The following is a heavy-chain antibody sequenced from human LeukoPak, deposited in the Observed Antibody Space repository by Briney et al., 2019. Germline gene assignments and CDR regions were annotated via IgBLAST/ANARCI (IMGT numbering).Heavy chain of an antibody. CDR1: GYPFSNYD. D-gene: IGHD4-17*01. CDR2: INPHSGKT. CDR3: ARLSSHYGDYKVDP. V-gene: IGHV1-8*01. Sequence: ASVTVSFKTSGYPFSNYDINWVRQATGQGLEWMGWINPHSGKTGYAQKFQGRVTMTTDTSASTAYMELSSLRSEDTAVYYCARLSSHYGDYKVDPWGQGTLVTVSS. J-gene: IGHJ5*02.